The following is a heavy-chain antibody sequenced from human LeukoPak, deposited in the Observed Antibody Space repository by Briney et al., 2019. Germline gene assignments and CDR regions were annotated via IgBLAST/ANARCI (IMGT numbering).Heavy chain of an antibody. CDR3: ARGFGDWGSSWFDP. D-gene: IGHD3-10*01. CDR2: IYYSGSA. Sequence: SETLSLTCAVYGGSFSGYYWSWIRQPPGKGLEWIGYIYYSGSAKYNPSLKSRVTISVDTSKNQFSLKLTSVTAADTAVYYCARGFGDWGSSWFDPWGQGTLVTVSS. V-gene: IGHV4-59*01. CDR1: GGSFSGYY. J-gene: IGHJ5*02.